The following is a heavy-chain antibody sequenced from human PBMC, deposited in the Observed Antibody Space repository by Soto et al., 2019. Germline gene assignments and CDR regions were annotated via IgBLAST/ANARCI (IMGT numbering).Heavy chain of an antibody. V-gene: IGHV1-69*01. D-gene: IGHD4-17*01. CDR2: IIPIFGTA. CDR1: GGTFSSYA. CDR3: ARPHHGDNPYYFDN. Sequence: QVQLVQSGAEVKKPGSSVKVSCKASGGTFSSYAISWVRQAPGQGLEWMGGIIPIFGTANYAQKFQGRVTITADESTSTAYMEQSNLRPEYTAVSYCARPHHGDNPYYFDNWGQGTLVTVSS. J-gene: IGHJ4*02.